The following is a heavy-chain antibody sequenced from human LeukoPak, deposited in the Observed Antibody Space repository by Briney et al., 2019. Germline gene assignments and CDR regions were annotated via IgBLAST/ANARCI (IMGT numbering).Heavy chain of an antibody. CDR3: ARVGSDYDILTGYYRGNWFDP. V-gene: IGHV1-2*02. CDR2: INPNSGGT. D-gene: IGHD3-9*01. CDR1: GYTFTGYY. J-gene: IGHJ5*02. Sequence: GASVKVSCKASGYTFTGYYMHWVRQAPGQGLEWMGWINPNSGGTNYAQKFQGRVTMTRDTSISTAYMELSRLRSDDTAVYYCARVGSDYDILTGYYRGNWFDPWGQGTLVTVSS.